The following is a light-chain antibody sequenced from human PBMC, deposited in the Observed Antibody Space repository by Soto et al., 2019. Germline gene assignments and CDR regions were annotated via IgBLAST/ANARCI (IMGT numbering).Light chain of an antibody. J-gene: IGKJ4*01. V-gene: IGKV3-11*01. CDR1: QSVSRN. CDR2: DAS. CDR3: QHRSNWQA. Sequence: EIVLTQSPATMSLSPGERATLSCRTSQSVSRNLAWYQQKPGQAPRLLIYDASQRATGIAARFSGSGSGTDVTLTISSLEPDDFALYYCQHRSNWQAFGGGTKVEIK.